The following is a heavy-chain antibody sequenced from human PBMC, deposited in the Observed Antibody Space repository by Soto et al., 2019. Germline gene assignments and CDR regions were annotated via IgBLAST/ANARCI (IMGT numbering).Heavy chain of an antibody. D-gene: IGHD3-22*01. V-gene: IGHV4-34*01. J-gene: IGHJ4*02. Sequence: QVQLQQWGAGLLKPSETLSLTCAVYGGSFSGYYWSWIRQPPGKGLEWIGEINHSGSTNYNPSLKSRVTISVDTSKNQFSLTLSSVTAADTAVYYCARGYDSSGYFDYWGQGTLVTVSS. CDR1: GGSFSGYY. CDR2: INHSGST. CDR3: ARGYDSSGYFDY.